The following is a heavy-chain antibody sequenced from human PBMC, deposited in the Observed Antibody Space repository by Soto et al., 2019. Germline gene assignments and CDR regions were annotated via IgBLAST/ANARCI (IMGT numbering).Heavy chain of an antibody. CDR2: IRSKAYGGTT. Sequence: GGSLRLSCTASGFTFGDYAMSWFRQAPGKGLEWVGFIRSKAYGGTTEYAASVKGRFTISRDDSKSIAYLQMNSLKTEDTAVNYCTSGYSSSWYGDYYYGMDVWGQGTTVTVSS. J-gene: IGHJ6*02. CDR3: TSGYSSSWYGDYYYGMDV. CDR1: GFTFGDYA. D-gene: IGHD6-13*01. V-gene: IGHV3-49*03.